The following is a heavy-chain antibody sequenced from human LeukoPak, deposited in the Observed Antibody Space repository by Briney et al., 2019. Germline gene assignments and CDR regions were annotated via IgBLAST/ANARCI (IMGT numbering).Heavy chain of an antibody. V-gene: IGHV4-59*01. Sequence: SETLSLTCAVYGGSISSYYWSWIRQPPGKGLEWIGYIYDSVSTNYNPSLESRVTISVDTSKHQFSLKLSSVTAADTAVYYCAKGGGSYAGDYYYYMDVWGKGTTVTISS. CDR3: AKGGGSYAGDYYYYMDV. CDR2: IYDSVST. J-gene: IGHJ6*03. D-gene: IGHD1-26*01. CDR1: GGSISSYY.